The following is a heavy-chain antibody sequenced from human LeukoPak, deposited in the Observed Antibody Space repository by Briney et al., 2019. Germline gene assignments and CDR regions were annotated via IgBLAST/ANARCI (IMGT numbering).Heavy chain of an antibody. V-gene: IGHV3-30*18. Sequence: GRSLRLSCAASGFTFSSYGMHWVRQAPGKGLEWVAVISYDGSNKYYADSVKGRFTISRDNSKNTLYLQMNSLRAEDTAVYYCAKETGHSYGYFDYWGQGTLVTVSS. CDR3: AKETGHSYGYFDY. CDR2: ISYDGSNK. CDR1: GFTFSSYG. D-gene: IGHD5-18*01. J-gene: IGHJ4*02.